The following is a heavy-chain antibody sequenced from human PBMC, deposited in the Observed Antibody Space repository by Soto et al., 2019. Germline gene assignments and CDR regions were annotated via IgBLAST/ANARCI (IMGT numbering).Heavy chain of an antibody. Sequence: QVQLVESGGGVVQPGRSLRLSCVASGFTFSRYAMHWVRQAPGKGLEWVAVIWYDGSEKYYADSVKGRFTISRDNSKNILYPQMNSLRAEDTAVYYCAVGGYCSDGTCWSRFDSWGQGTLVTVSS. D-gene: IGHD2-15*01. CDR1: GFTFSRYA. V-gene: IGHV3-33*03. CDR3: AVGGYCSDGTCWSRFDS. J-gene: IGHJ4*02. CDR2: IWYDGSEK.